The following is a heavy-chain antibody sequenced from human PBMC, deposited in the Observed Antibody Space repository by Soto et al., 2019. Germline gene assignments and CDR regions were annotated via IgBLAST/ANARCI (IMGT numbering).Heavy chain of an antibody. CDR2: ISAYNGNT. CDR3: ARWSMITFGGVIVEGYYFDY. CDR1: GYTFTSYG. Sequence: QVQLVQSGAEVKKPGASVKVSCKASGYTFTSYGISWVRQAPGQGLEWMGWISAYNGNTNYAQKLQGRVTMTTDTSTSTAYMELRSLRSDDTAVYYCARWSMITFGGVIVEGYYFDYWGQGTLVTVSS. V-gene: IGHV1-18*01. J-gene: IGHJ4*02. D-gene: IGHD3-16*02.